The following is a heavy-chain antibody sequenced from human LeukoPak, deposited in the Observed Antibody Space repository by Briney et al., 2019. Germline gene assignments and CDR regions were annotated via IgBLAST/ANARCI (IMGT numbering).Heavy chain of an antibody. CDR1: GYIFTNYF. Sequence: ASVKVSCKASGYIFTNYFLHWVREAPGQGFEWMGIIDPSGDYTEYVQKFNGRVTMTRDTSTSTVYMELTSLRSEDTAVYYCARADDQVFDYWGQGTLVTVSS. D-gene: IGHD3-3*01. CDR3: ARADDQVFDY. V-gene: IGHV1-46*01. J-gene: IGHJ4*02. CDR2: IDPSGDYT.